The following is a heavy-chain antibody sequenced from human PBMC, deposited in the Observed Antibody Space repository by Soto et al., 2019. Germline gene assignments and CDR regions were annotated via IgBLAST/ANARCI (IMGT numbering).Heavy chain of an antibody. CDR3: AKYGTGNYYYYGMDV. Sequence: GGSLRLSCAASGFTFSSYGMHWVRQAPGKGLEWVAVISYDGSNKYYADSVKGRFTISRDNSKNTLYLQMNSLRAEGTAVYYCAKYGTGNYYYYGMDVWGQGTTVTVSS. CDR1: GFTFSSYG. J-gene: IGHJ6*02. CDR2: ISYDGSNK. D-gene: IGHD1-26*01. V-gene: IGHV3-30*18.